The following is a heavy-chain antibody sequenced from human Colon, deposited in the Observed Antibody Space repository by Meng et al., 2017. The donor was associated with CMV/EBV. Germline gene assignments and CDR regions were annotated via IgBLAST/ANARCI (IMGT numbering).Heavy chain of an antibody. CDR1: GVSINSDY. D-gene: IGHD2-15*01. V-gene: IGHV4-4*08. CDR3: AREGRRGTEIPPYYHYYGMDV. J-gene: IGHJ6*02. Sequence: GSLRLSCTVSGVSINSDYWGWLRQSPGRGLEWVAYVHSNGNTNYNPSLKSRGSISLDTSKNQFSLKLNSVIAADTAVYYCAREGRRGTEIPPYYHYYGMDVWGQGTTVTVSS. CDR2: VHSNGNT.